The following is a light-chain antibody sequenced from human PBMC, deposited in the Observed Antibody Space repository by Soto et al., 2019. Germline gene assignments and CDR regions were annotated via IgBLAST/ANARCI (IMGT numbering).Light chain of an antibody. CDR1: GSNIGTNA. CDR3: AAWDDSLNGYV. J-gene: IGLJ1*01. Sequence: QSALTQPPSASGTPGQRVTISCSGGGSNIGTNAVNWYQQLPGTAPKLLIYNNNPRPSGVPDRFSGSKSGTSASLAISGLQSEDEADYYCAAWDDSLNGYVFGTGTKVTVL. CDR2: NNN. V-gene: IGLV1-44*01.